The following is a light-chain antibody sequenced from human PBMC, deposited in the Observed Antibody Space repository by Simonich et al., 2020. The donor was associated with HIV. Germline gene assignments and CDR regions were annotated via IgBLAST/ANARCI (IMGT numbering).Light chain of an antibody. J-gene: IGKJ2*01. Sequence: DIQMTQSPSSLSASVGDRVTIPCRESQSITSYLNWYQQKPGKAPKLLIYKASSLESGVPSRFSGSGSGTEFTLTISSLQPDDFATYYCQQYNSYPYTFGQGTKLEIK. CDR2: KAS. CDR1: QSITSY. CDR3: QQYNSYPYT. V-gene: IGKV1-5*03.